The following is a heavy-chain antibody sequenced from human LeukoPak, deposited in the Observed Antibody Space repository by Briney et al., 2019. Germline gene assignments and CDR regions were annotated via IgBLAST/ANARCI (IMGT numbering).Heavy chain of an antibody. Sequence: GGSLRLSCAASGFTFSSYGMHWVRQAPGKGLEGVAVIWYDGSNKYYADSVKGRFTISRDNSKNTLYLQMNSLRAEDTAVYYCARPMGGSWDAFDIWGQGTMVTVSS. V-gene: IGHV3-33*01. J-gene: IGHJ3*02. CDR3: ARPMGGSWDAFDI. CDR2: IWYDGSNK. D-gene: IGHD1-26*01. CDR1: GFTFSSYG.